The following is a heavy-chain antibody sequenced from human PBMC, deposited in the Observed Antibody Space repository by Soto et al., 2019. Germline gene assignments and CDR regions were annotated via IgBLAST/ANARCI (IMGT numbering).Heavy chain of an antibody. Sequence: ASVKVSCKASGYTFTSYGISWVRQAPGQGLEWMGWISAYNGNTNYAQKFQGRVTMTTDTSTSTAYMELRSLRSDDTAVYYCALRSMAVVPEYWGQGTLVTVSS. CDR3: ALRSMAVVPEY. CDR2: ISAYNGNT. V-gene: IGHV1-18*01. J-gene: IGHJ4*02. CDR1: GYTFTSYG. D-gene: IGHD3-22*01.